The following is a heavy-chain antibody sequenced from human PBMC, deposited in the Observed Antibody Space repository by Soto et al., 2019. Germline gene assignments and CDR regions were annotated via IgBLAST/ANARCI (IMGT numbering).Heavy chain of an antibody. D-gene: IGHD1-26*01. CDR3: ARRGSGSYYDY. CDR1: GFTFSSYA. V-gene: IGHV3-23*01. Sequence: EVQLLESGGGLVQPGGSLRLSCAASGFTFSSYAMRWVRQAPVKGLEWVSAISGSGGSTYYADSVKGRFTISRDNSKNTRYLQRNSLRAEDTAVYDCARRGSGSYYDYWGQGTLVTVSS. CDR2: ISGSGGST. J-gene: IGHJ4*02.